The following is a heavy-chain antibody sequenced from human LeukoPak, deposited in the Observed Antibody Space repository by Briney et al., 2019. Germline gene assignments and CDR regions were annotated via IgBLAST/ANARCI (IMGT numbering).Heavy chain of an antibody. CDR1: GYTFTSYG. CDR3: ASSDYALRRDAFDI. D-gene: IGHD4-17*01. Sequence: GASVKVSCKASGYTFTSYGISWVRQAPGQGLEWMGWISAYNGNTNYAQKLQGRVTMTTDTSTSTAYMELRSLRSDYTAVYYCASSDYALRRDAFDIWGQGTMVTVSS. V-gene: IGHV1-18*01. J-gene: IGHJ3*02. CDR2: ISAYNGNT.